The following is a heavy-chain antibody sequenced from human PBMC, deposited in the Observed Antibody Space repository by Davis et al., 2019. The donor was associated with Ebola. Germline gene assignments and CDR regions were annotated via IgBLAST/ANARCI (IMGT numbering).Heavy chain of an antibody. CDR1: GFTFSSYA. V-gene: IGHV3-23*01. CDR3: ARDRTGTTGYYYYGMDV. J-gene: IGHJ6*02. CDR2: ISGSGGST. Sequence: GESLRLSCAASGFTFSSYAMSWVRQAPGKGLEWVSAISGSGGSTYYADSVKGRFTISRDNAKNSLFLQMNSLRAEDTAVYYCARDRTGTTGYYYYGMDVWGQGTTVTVSS. D-gene: IGHD1-1*01.